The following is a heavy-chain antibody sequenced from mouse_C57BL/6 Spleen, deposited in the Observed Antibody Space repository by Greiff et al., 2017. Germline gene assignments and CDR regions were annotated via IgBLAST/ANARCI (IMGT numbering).Heavy chain of an antibody. V-gene: IGHV1-4*01. Sequence: QVQLQQSGAELARPGASVKMSCKASGYTFTSYTMHWVKQRPGQGLEWIGYITPSSGYTKYNQKFKDKATLPADKSYRTAYMPLSSLTSEYSAVYYCARDAGYYFDYWGQGTTLTVSS. J-gene: IGHJ2*01. CDR2: ITPSSGYT. CDR1: GYTFTSYT. CDR3: ARDAGYYFDY.